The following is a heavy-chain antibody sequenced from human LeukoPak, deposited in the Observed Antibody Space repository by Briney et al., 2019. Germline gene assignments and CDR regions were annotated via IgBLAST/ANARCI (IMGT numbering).Heavy chain of an antibody. CDR1: GYTFTGFY. V-gene: IGHV1-2*02. CDR2: VNPDSGGT. CDR3: TREFGGGRSESCFDY. J-gene: IGHJ4*02. D-gene: IGHD2-15*01. Sequence: ASVKVSCKASGYTFTGFYMHWVRQAPGQGLEWMGWVNPDSGGTDYGQKFQGRVTMTRDTSISTVYMELNSLRSDDTALYYCTREFGGGRSESCFDYWGQGTLVTVSS.